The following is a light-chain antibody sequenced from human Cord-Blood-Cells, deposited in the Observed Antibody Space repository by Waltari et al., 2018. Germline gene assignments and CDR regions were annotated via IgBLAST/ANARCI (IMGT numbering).Light chain of an antibody. CDR2: DVS. CDR1: SSDVGGYNY. CDR3: SSYTSSSTLV. J-gene: IGLJ2*01. Sequence: QPALTPPASVSGSPGPSIPISCTGTSSDVGGYNYVSWYQQHPGKAPKLIIYDVSNRPSGVSNRFSGSKSGNTASLSISGLQAEDEADYYCSSYTSSSTLVFGGGTKLTVL. V-gene: IGLV2-14*01.